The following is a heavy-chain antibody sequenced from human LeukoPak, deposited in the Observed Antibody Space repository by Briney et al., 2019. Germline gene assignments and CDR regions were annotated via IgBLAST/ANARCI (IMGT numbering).Heavy chain of an antibody. CDR3: ARAGIGYYPFDD. CDR1: GGSISSYY. CDR2: VYYSGST. Sequence: SETLSLTCTVSGGSISSYYWSWIRQPPGKGLEWIGYVYYSGSTNYNPSLKSRVTISVDTSNNQFSLKLSSVTAADTAVYYCARAGIGYYPFDDWGQGTLVTVSS. J-gene: IGHJ4*02. D-gene: IGHD3-22*01. V-gene: IGHV4-59*01.